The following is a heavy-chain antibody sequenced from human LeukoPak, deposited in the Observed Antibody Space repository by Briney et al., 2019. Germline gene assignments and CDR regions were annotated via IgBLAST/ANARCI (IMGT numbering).Heavy chain of an antibody. CDR1: GFTFSSYG. Sequence: GGSLRLSCAASGFTFSSYGMHWVRQAPGKGLEWVAVISYDGSNKYYADSVKGRFTISRDNSKNTLYLQMNSLRAEDTAVYYCAKADIVSWFDPWGQGTLSPSPQ. CDR3: AKADIVSWFDP. D-gene: IGHD2-15*01. V-gene: IGHV3-30*18. CDR2: ISYDGSNK. J-gene: IGHJ5*02.